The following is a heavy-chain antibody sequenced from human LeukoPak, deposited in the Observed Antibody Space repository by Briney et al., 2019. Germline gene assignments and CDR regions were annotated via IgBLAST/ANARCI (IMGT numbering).Heavy chain of an antibody. CDR1: GFTFSRYW. D-gene: IGHD4-17*01. CDR3: ARVNGESFDY. Sequence: GGSLRLSCAASGFTFSRYWMNWVRQAPGKGLEWVSYISSSGSTIYYADSVKGRFTISRDNAKNSLYLQMNSLRAEDTAVYYCARVNGESFDYWGQGTLVTVSS. CDR2: ISSSGSTI. V-gene: IGHV3-48*03. J-gene: IGHJ4*02.